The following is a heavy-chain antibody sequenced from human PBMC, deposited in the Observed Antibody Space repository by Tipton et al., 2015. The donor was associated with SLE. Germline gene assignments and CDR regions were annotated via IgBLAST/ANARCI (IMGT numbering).Heavy chain of an antibody. J-gene: IGHJ3*02. V-gene: IGHV3-9*01. CDR1: GFTFDDYA. CDR2: INWNSGTI. CDR3: TEGDTSNI. D-gene: IGHD3-16*01. Sequence: SLRLSCAASGFTFDDYAMHWVRQAPGKGLEWVSGINWNSGTIVYADSVEGRFTISRDNAKNSLYLQMNSLRAEDTAVYYCTEGDTSNIWGQGTMVTVSS.